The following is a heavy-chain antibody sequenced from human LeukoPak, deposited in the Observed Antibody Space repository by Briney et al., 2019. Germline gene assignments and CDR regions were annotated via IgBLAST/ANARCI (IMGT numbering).Heavy chain of an antibody. CDR2: INHSGST. V-gene: IGHV4-34*01. CDR1: GGSFSGYY. CDR3: ARAYSGSYSPDY. Sequence: NPSETLSLTCAVYGGSFSGYYWSWIRQPPGKGLEWIGEINHSGSTNYNPPLKSRVTISVDTSKNQFSLKLSSVTAADTAVYYCARAYSGSYSPDYWGQGTLVTVSS. J-gene: IGHJ4*02. D-gene: IGHD1-26*01.